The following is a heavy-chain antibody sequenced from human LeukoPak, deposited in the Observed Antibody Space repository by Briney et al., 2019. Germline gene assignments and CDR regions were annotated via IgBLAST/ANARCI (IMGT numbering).Heavy chain of an antibody. CDR3: ARAGSGWYPVN. D-gene: IGHD6-19*01. CDR1: GFTFSSYN. Sequence: GGSLRLSCAASGFTFSSYNMNWVRQALVKGLEWVSSISDGGNSVFYAGSVKGRFTISRDNAKTSLYLQMNSLRAEDTAIYYCARAGSGWYPVNWGQGTLVTVSS. V-gene: IGHV3-21*01. CDR2: ISDGGNSV. J-gene: IGHJ4*02.